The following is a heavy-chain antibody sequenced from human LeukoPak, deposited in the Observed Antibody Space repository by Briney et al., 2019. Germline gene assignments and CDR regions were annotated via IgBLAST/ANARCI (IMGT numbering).Heavy chain of an antibody. Sequence: GGSLRLSCAASGFTFSDYYMSWIRQAPGKGLELVSYISSSGSTIYYADPVKGRFTISRDNAKNSLYLQMNSLRAEDTAVYYCARDTLSVWFGENPTMDVWGKGTTVTISS. V-gene: IGHV3-11*01. CDR1: GFTFSDYY. CDR3: ARDTLSVWFGENPTMDV. J-gene: IGHJ6*03. D-gene: IGHD3-10*01. CDR2: ISSSGSTI.